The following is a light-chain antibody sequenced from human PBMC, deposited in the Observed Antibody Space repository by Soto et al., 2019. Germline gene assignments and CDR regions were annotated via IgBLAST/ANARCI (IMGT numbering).Light chain of an antibody. CDR1: QNISYY. Sequence: DIQMTQSPSSLSASVGDRVTITCRASQNISYYLNWFQQKSGKAPNLLIYAASTWHIGVPSRFSGSVSGTVFSLTIPSLQPEDFAVYYCKQSYTPPWTFGQGSNV. J-gene: IGKJ1*01. CDR2: AAS. CDR3: KQSYTPPWT. V-gene: IGKV1-39*01.